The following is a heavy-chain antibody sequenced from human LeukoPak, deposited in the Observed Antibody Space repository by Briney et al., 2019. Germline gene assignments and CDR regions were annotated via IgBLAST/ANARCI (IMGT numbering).Heavy chain of an antibody. CDR3: ARLPPPPYYYGMDV. J-gene: IGHJ6*02. CDR1: GGSISSYY. CDR2: IYNSGST. V-gene: IGHV4-4*07. Sequence: SETLSLTCTVSGGSISSYYWSWIRQPAGKGLEWIGRIYNSGSTNYNPSLKSRVTISVDTSKNQFSLKLSSVTAADTAVYYCARLPPPPYYYGMDVWGQGTTVTVSS.